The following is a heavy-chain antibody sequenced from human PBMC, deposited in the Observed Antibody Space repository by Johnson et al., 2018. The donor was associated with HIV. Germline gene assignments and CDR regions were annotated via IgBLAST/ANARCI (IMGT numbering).Heavy chain of an antibody. CDR3: AREGYYDSSGYYGAFDM. V-gene: IGHV3-30*04. J-gene: IGHJ3*02. CDR1: GFDFNTHN. Sequence: QVQLVESGGDVVQPGRSLRLSCAAFGFDFNTHNIHWVRQAPGKGLEWVTLISYHGSDTYYADSVQGRFTISRDNSRNMVYLEMNSLRTEDTAVYYCAREGYYDSSGYYGAFDMWGQGTMVTVSS. CDR2: ISYHGSDT. D-gene: IGHD3-22*01.